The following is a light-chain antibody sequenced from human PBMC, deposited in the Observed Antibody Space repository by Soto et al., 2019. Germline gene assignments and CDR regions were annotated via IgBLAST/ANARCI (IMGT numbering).Light chain of an antibody. V-gene: IGKV3-20*01. Sequence: EIVLTQSPGPLSLSPGERATLSCRARPSVRSTDLAWYQQKPGQAPRLLIYGASGRATGIPDRFSDSGSGTDFTLAITGLEPEAFAVYYCQHYGRSRWTCGQGTRVEI. CDR3: QHYGRSRWT. CDR1: PSVRSTD. CDR2: GAS. J-gene: IGKJ1*01.